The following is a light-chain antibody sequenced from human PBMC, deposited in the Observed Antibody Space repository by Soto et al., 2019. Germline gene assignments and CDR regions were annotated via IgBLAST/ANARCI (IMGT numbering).Light chain of an antibody. CDR1: SSDVGGYNF. Sequence: QSALTQPPSASGSPGQSVTISCTGTSSDVGGYNFVSWYQQYPGKVPKLMVYEVSKRPSGEHDRFSGSKSGNTASLTVSELLAEGEADYYCILDAGGNNVLGTGTKVTV. CDR2: EVS. CDR3: ILDAGGNNV. V-gene: IGLV2-8*01. J-gene: IGLJ1*01.